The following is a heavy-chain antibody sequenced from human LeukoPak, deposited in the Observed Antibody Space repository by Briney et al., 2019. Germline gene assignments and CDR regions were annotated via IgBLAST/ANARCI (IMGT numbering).Heavy chain of an antibody. CDR2: FDPEDGET. J-gene: IGHJ4*02. Sequence: ASVKVSCKASGGTFSSYAISWVRQAPGQGLEWMGGFDPEDGETIYAQKFQGRVTMTEDTSTDTAYMELSSLRSEDTAVYYCALPRSGSYGWGQGTLVTVSS. V-gene: IGHV1-24*01. CDR1: GGTFSSYA. D-gene: IGHD1-26*01. CDR3: ALPRSGSYG.